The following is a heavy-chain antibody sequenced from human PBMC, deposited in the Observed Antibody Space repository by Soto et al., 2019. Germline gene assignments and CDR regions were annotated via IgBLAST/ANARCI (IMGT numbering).Heavy chain of an antibody. V-gene: IGHV3-30-3*01. Sequence: QVQLVESGGGVVQPGRSLRLSCAASGFTFSSYAMHRVRPAPGKGLEWVAVISYDGSNKYYADSVKGRFTISRDNSKNTLYLQMNSLRAEDTAVYYCARDRRTDTAMGDAFDIWGQGTMVTVSS. J-gene: IGHJ3*02. CDR1: GFTFSSYA. D-gene: IGHD5-18*01. CDR3: ARDRRTDTAMGDAFDI. CDR2: ISYDGSNK.